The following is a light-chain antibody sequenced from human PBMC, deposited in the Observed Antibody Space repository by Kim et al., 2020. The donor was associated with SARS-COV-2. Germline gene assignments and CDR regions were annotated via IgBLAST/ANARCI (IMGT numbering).Light chain of an antibody. J-gene: IGKJ5*01. CDR3: QQTYSSLHIT. V-gene: IGKV1-39*01. Sequence: SVGDSATITCRASQSISAHVHWYQQTPGKAPKLLIYAASTLEDGVPSRFVGGGSGTDFTLTIYSLQPEDFATYFCQQTYSSLHITFGQGTRLEIK. CDR1: QSISAH. CDR2: AAS.